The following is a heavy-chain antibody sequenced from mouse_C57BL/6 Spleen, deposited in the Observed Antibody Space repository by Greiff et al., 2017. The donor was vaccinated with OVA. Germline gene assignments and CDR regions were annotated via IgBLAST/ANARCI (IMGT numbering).Heavy chain of an antibody. Sequence: EVQGVESGGGLVQPGGSLSLSCAASGFTFTDYYMSWVRQPPGKALEWLGFIRNKANGYTTEYSASVKGRFTISRDNSQSILYLQMNALRAEDSATYYCAAYYYGSSYFDVWGTGTTVTVSS. CDR1: GFTFTDYY. CDR3: AAYYYGSSYFDV. CDR2: IRNKANGYTT. D-gene: IGHD1-1*01. V-gene: IGHV7-3*01. J-gene: IGHJ1*03.